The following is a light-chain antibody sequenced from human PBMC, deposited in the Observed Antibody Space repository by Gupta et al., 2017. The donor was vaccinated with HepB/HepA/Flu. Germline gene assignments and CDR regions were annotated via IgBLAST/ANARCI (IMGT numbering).Light chain of an antibody. Sequence: SYDLTQPLSVSVALGKTARITCGGNNIGSKNVHWYQQRPGQAPVLVIYRDKNRTAGIPERISGSNSGNTATLTISRAQAADEADYYCQVWDDIYVIFGGGTKLTVL. CDR2: RDK. J-gene: IGLJ2*01. V-gene: IGLV3-9*01. CDR1: NIGSKN. CDR3: QVWDDIYVI.